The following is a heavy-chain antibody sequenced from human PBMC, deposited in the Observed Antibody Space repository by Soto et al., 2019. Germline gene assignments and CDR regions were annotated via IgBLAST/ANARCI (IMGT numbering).Heavy chain of an antibody. CDR3: ARAWTTVVTPGWFDP. V-gene: IGHV4-30-4*01. J-gene: IGHJ5*02. CDR1: GGATTSDNY. Sequence: PSETLSLTCTVSGGATTSDNYWTWIRQPPGKGLEWLGHIYYSGSTDYNPSLKSRLAISIDTSKNQFSLKLTSVTAADTAVYYCARAWTTVVTPGWFDPWGRGILVTVSS. D-gene: IGHD2-21*02. CDR2: IYYSGST.